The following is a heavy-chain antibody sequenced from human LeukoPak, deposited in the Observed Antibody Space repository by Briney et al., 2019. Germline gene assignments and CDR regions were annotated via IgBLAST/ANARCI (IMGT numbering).Heavy chain of an antibody. V-gene: IGHV1-18*01. CDR3: ARTRPTDSYASGSVNWFDP. Sequence: ASVKVSCKASGYTFTSYGITWVRQAPGRGLEWMGWISAYNGNTNYAQKLQGRVTMTTDTSTSTAYMELRSLRSDDTAVYYCARTRPTDSYASGSVNWFDPWGQGTLVTVSS. CDR2: ISAYNGNT. J-gene: IGHJ5*02. D-gene: IGHD3-10*01. CDR1: GYTFTSYG.